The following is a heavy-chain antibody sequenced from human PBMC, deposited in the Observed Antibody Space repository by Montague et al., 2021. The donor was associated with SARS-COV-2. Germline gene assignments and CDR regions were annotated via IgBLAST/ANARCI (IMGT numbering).Heavy chain of an antibody. CDR3: ARDYCSSGICYEGYGMDV. CDR2: IYSGGET. D-gene: IGHD2-15*01. CDR1: EFTVTYNY. Sequence: SLRLSCAASEFTVTYNYMSWVRQAPGKGLEWVSVIYSGGETYYADSVKGRFTISRDDSKNTLFLQMNSLRAEDTAVYFCARDYCSSGICYEGYGMDVWGQGTTVTVSS. V-gene: IGHV3-53*01. J-gene: IGHJ6*02.